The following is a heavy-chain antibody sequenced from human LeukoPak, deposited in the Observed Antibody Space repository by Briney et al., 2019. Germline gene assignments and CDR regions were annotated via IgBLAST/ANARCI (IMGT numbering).Heavy chain of an antibody. D-gene: IGHD3-10*02. CDR3: ARSSVRGAVRAAFDI. CDR1: GFTFSSYA. Sequence: GGSLRLSCAASGFTFSSYAMHWVRQAPGKGLEWVAVISYDGSNKYYADSVKGRFTISRDNSKNTLYLQMNSLRAEDTAVYYCARSSVRGAVRAAFDIWGQGTMVTVSS. V-gene: IGHV3-30-3*01. CDR2: ISYDGSNK. J-gene: IGHJ3*02.